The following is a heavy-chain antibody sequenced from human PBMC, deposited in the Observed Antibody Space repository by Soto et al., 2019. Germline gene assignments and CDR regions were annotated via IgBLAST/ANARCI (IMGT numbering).Heavy chain of an antibody. D-gene: IGHD3-3*01. J-gene: IGHJ4*02. CDR2: FDPEDGET. CDR1: GYTLTELS. V-gene: IGHV1-24*01. Sequence: GASVKVSCKVSGYTLTELSMHWVRQAPGKGLEWMGGFDPEDGETIYAQKFQGRVTMTEDTSTDTAYMELSSLRSEDTAVYYCATSETFWSGTRGSDYWGQGTLVTVSS. CDR3: ATSETFWSGTRGSDY.